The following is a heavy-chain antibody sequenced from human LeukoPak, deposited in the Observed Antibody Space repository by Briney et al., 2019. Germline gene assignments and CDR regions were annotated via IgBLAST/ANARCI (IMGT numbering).Heavy chain of an antibody. D-gene: IGHD2-2*02. CDR1: GFTFSNLW. CDR2: IKSRTDGGAT. J-gene: IGHJ4*02. Sequence: PGGSLRLSCAASGFTFSNLWMTWVRQAPGKGLEWVGRIKSRTDGGATDYAAPVKGRFTISRDDSKNTLYLQMNSLKTEDTAVYYCSTYTSSSVSYWGQGTLVTVSS. CDR3: STYTSSSVSY. V-gene: IGHV3-15*01.